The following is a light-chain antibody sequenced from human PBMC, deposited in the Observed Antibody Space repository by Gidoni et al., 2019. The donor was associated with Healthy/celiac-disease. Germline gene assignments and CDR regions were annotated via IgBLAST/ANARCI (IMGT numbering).Light chain of an antibody. CDR3: QAWDSSTARYV. V-gene: IGLV3-1*01. CDR2: QDS. J-gene: IGLJ1*01. Sequence: SYELTQPPSVTVSPGQTASITCSGDKLGDKYACWYQQKPGQSPVLVIYQDSKRPSGIPEPFSGSNSGNTATLTISGTQAMDEADYYCQAWDSSTARYVFGTGTKVTVL. CDR1: KLGDKY.